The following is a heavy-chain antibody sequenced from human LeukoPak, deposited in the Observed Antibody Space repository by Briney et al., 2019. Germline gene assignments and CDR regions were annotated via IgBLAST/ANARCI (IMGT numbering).Heavy chain of an antibody. D-gene: IGHD6-19*01. CDR2: IGDSGGIT. CDR1: GFTFSGYA. J-gene: IGHJ4*02. V-gene: IGHV3-23*01. Sequence: GGSLRLSCAASGFTFSGYAMTWVRQAPGKGLEWVSSIGDSGGITFYADSVKGRFTISRDNSKNTLYLQMNSLRADDTAVYYCAKASSGYSSGWYRYWGQGTLVTVSS. CDR3: AKASSGYSSGWYRY.